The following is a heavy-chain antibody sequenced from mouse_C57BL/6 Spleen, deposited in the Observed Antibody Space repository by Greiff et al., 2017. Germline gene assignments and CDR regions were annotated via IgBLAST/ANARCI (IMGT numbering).Heavy chain of an antibody. J-gene: IGHJ1*03. V-gene: IGHV1-55*01. CDR2: IYPGSGST. CDR1: GYTFTSYW. D-gene: IGHD1-1*01. CDR3: ARSGVLRYNWYFDV. Sequence: VQLQQPGAELVKPGASVKMSCKASGYTFTSYWITWVKQRPGQGLEWIGDIYPGSGSTNYNEKFKSKATLTVDTTSSTAYMQLSSLTSEDSAVYYCARSGVLRYNWYFDVWGTGTTVTVSS.